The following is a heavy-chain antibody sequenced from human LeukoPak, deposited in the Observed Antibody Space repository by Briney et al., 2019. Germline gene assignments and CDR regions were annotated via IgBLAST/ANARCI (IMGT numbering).Heavy chain of an antibody. CDR3: AREAVGDSSREGNWFDP. CDR1: GYTFTSYY. V-gene: IGHV1-46*03. Sequence: ASVKVSCKASGYTFTSYYMHWVRQAPGQGLEWMGIINPSGGSTSYAQKFQGRVTMTRDTSTSTVYMELSSLRSEDTAAYYCAREAVGDSSREGNWFDPWGQGTLVTVSS. D-gene: IGHD6-13*01. CDR2: INPSGGST. J-gene: IGHJ5*02.